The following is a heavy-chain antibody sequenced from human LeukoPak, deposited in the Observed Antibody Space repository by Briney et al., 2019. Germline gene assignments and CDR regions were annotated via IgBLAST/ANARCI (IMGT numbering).Heavy chain of an antibody. CDR1: GGSISSSNW. D-gene: IGHD6-13*01. V-gene: IGHV4-4*02. CDR2: IYHSGST. Sequence: KTSETLSLTCAVSGGSISSSNWWSWVRQPPGKGLEWIGEIYHSGSTNYNPSLKSRVTISVDKSENQFSLKLSSVTAADTAVYYCAKRPEYSSSPSWGQGTLVTVSS. J-gene: IGHJ5*02. CDR3: AKRPEYSSSPS.